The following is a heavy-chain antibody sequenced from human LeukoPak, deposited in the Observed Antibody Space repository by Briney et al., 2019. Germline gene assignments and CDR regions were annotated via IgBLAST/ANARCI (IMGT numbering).Heavy chain of an antibody. CDR3: ATVVIAVAGNHYFDY. CDR1: GYTLTELS. Sequence: ASVKVSRKVSGYTLTELSMHWVRQAPGKGLEWMGGFDPEDGETIYAQKFQGSVTMTEDTSTDTAYMELSSLRSEDTAVYYCATVVIAVAGNHYFDYWGQGTLVTVSS. D-gene: IGHD6-19*01. CDR2: FDPEDGET. J-gene: IGHJ4*02. V-gene: IGHV1-24*01.